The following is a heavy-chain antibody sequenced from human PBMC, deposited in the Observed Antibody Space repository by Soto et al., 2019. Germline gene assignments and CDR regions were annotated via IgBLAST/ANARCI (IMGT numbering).Heavy chain of an antibody. CDR1: GGTFSSYT. D-gene: IGHD3-22*01. CDR3: ARDPPDYYDSSRFDY. CDR2: IMPILDIA. V-gene: IGHV1-69*04. J-gene: IGHJ4*02. Sequence: SVKVSCKASGGTFSSYTISWVRQAPGQGLEWMGRIMPILDIANYAQKFQGRVTITADKSTSTAYMELSSLRSEDTAVYYCARDPPDYYDSSRFDYWGQGTLVTVS.